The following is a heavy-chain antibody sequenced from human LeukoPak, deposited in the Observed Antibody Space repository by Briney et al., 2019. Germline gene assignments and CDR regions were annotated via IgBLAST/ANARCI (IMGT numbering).Heavy chain of an antibody. CDR2: IYYSGST. J-gene: IGHJ6*03. D-gene: IGHD3-16*01. V-gene: IGHV4-59*01. Sequence: SETLSLTCTVSGGSISSYYWSWIRQPPGKGLEWIGYIYYSGSTNYNPSLKSRVTISVDTSKNQFSLKLSSVTAADTAVYYCARVSVGGYYMDVWGEGTTVTISS. CDR3: ARVSVGGYYMDV. CDR1: GGSISSYY.